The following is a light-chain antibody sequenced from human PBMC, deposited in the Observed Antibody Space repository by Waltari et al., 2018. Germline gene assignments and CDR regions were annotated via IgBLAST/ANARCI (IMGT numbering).Light chain of an antibody. CDR1: QSIRSW. V-gene: IGKV1-5*03. J-gene: IGKJ1*01. Sequence: DIQMTQSPSTPSPSAGDGVTITCRASQSIRSWLAWYQQKPGKAPKFLIHKASSLESGVPSRFSGSGSGTEFTLTISSLQPDDFATYYCQQYDTFPWAFGQGTTVEIK. CDR3: QQYDTFPWA. CDR2: KAS.